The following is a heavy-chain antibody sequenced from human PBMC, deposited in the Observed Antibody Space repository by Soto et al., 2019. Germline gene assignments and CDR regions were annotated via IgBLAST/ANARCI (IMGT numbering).Heavy chain of an antibody. J-gene: IGHJ5*02. CDR1: GFTFSRYA. CDR3: ARSRSGAVADSFDL. D-gene: IGHD3-10*01. V-gene: IGHV3-30*04. Sequence: GGSLRLSCAASGFTFSRYAIHWVRQAPGKGLEWVAVISRDGTNKYYVDSVKGRFTISRDNSRNTLYLQMNSLRHEDAAVYYCARSRSGAVADSFDLWGQRTLVTVSS. CDR2: ISRDGTNK.